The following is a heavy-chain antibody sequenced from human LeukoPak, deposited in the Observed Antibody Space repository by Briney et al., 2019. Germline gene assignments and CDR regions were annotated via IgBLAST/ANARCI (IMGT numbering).Heavy chain of an antibody. V-gene: IGHV4-4*07. CDR3: ARGRPYQLLSYWFDP. Sequence: SETLSLTCTVSGGSISSYYWSWIRQPAGKGLEWIGRIYTSGSTKYNPSLKSRVTMSVDTSKNQFSLKLSSVTAADTAVYYCARGRPYQLLSYWFDPWGQGTLATVSS. D-gene: IGHD6-6*01. CDR2: IYTSGST. CDR1: GGSISSYY. J-gene: IGHJ5*02.